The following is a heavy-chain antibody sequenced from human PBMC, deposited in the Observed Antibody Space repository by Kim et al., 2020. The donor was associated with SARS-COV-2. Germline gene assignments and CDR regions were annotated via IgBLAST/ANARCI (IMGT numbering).Heavy chain of an antibody. V-gene: IGHV3-30*18. CDR2: ISYDGSNK. J-gene: IGHJ6*02. CDR3: AKMGSLDDNYDILTGLTLNYSYYGMDV. CDR1: GFTFSSYG. Sequence: GGSLRLSCAASGFTFSSYGMHWVRQAPGKGLEWVAVISYDGSNKYYADSVKGRFTISRDNSKNTLYLQMNSLRAEDTAVYYCAKMGSLDDNYDILTGLTLNYSYYGMDVWGQGTTVTVSS. D-gene: IGHD3-9*01.